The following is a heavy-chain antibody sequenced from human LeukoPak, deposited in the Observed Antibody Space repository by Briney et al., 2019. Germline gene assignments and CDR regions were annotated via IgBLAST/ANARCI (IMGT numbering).Heavy chain of an antibody. V-gene: IGHV3-20*04. CDR1: GFTFDDYG. D-gene: IGHD3-10*01. CDR2: INWNGGST. Sequence: LTGGSLRLSGAASGFTFDDYGMSWVRQAPGKGLEWVSGINWNGGSTGYADSVKGRFTISRDNAKNSLYLQMNSLRAEDTALYYCARDFLLWFGETLTGNYMDVWGKGTTVTVSS. J-gene: IGHJ6*03. CDR3: ARDFLLWFGETLTGNYMDV.